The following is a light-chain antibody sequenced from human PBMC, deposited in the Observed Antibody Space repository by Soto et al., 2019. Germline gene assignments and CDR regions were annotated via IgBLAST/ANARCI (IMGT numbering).Light chain of an antibody. Sequence: EIVLTQSPATLSLSPGERATLSCRASQSVSSYLAWYQQKPGQAPRLLIYDASNRATGIPARFSGSGSGTDFTLTINSLEPEDFAFYYCQQRSNWPSITFGQGTRLEI. CDR1: QSVSSY. J-gene: IGKJ5*01. CDR2: DAS. V-gene: IGKV3-11*01. CDR3: QQRSNWPSIT.